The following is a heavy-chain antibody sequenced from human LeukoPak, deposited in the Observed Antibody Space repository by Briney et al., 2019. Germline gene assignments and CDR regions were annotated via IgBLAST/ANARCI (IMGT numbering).Heavy chain of an antibody. D-gene: IGHD3-16*01. V-gene: IGHV3-23*01. CDR1: GFTFSSYA. J-gene: IGHJ4*02. CDR3: AKDPGYFGG. Sequence: GGSLRLSCAASGFTFSSYAMTWVRQAPGKGLEWVSAISVSGGSTHYADSVKGRFTISRDNSKNTLYLQMNSLRADDTALYYCAKDPGYFGGWGQGTLVTVSP. CDR2: ISVSGGST.